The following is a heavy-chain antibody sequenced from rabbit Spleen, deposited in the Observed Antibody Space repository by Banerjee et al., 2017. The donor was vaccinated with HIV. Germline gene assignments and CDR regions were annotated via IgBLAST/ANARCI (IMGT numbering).Heavy chain of an antibody. J-gene: IGHJ6*01. CDR1: GVSFSFSSY. CDR3: ARDTASSFSSYGMDL. CDR2: IEVGSSDFT. V-gene: IGHV1S45*01. Sequence: QEQLEESGGGLVKPGASLTLTCTASGVSFSFSSYMCWVRQAPGKGLEWIACIEVGSSDFTYFATWAKGRFTISKTSSTTVTLQMTSLTVADTATYFCARDTASSFSSYGMDLWGPGTLVTVS. D-gene: IGHD8-1*01.